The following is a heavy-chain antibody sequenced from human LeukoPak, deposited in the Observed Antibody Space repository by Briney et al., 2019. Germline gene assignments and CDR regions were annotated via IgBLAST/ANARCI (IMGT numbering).Heavy chain of an antibody. CDR2: IYYNGDT. D-gene: IGHD3-10*01. Sequence: SETLSLTCTVSGGSIGSSTYYWVWIRQPPGKGLEWIGSIYYNGDTYYNPSLKSRVTISVDTSKNQFSLKLSSVTAADTAVYYCARDRLPPRGDWFDPWGQGTLVTVSS. J-gene: IGHJ5*02. CDR3: ARDRLPPRGDWFDP. CDR1: GGSIGSSTYY. V-gene: IGHV4-39*07.